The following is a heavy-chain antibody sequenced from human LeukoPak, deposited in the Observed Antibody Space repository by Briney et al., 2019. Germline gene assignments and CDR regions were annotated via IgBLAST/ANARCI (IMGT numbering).Heavy chain of an antibody. CDR1: GYSFTGYY. D-gene: IGHD3-10*01. V-gene: IGHV1-2*02. J-gene: IGHJ4*02. CDR3: ARDMIQGVMGY. CDR2: INPKSGGT. Sequence: GASVKVSCKASGYSFTGYYIQWVRQAPGQGLEWMGWINPKSGGTNYAQKFQGRVTMTSDTSISTVYMELITLTSDDTAVFYCARDMIQGVMGYWGQGTPVTVSS.